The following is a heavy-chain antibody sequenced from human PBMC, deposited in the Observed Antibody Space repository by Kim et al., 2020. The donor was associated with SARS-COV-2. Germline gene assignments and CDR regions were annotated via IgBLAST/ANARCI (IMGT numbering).Heavy chain of an antibody. V-gene: IGHV3-11*04. Sequence: GGSLRLSCAASGFTFSDYYMSWIRQAPGKGLEWVSYISSTGSTIYYADSVKGRFTISRDNAKNSLYLQMNSLRAEDTAVYYCARDLYYGSGSYYNRAKRSHFDYWGQGTLVTVSS. CDR2: ISSTGSTI. D-gene: IGHD3-10*01. CDR1: GFTFSDYY. CDR3: ARDLYYGSGSYYNRAKRSHFDY. J-gene: IGHJ4*02.